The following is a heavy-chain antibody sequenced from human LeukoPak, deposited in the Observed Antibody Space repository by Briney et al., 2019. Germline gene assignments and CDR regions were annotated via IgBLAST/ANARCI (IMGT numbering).Heavy chain of an antibody. CDR3: AKGPNGDFWSGYYFDY. D-gene: IGHD3-3*01. V-gene: IGHV3-30*02. J-gene: IGHJ4*02. CDR2: IRYDGSNK. Sequence: GGSLRLSCAASGFTFSSYSMNWVRQAPGKGLEWVAFIRYDGSNKYYADSVKGRFTISRDNSKNTLYLQMNSLRAEDTAVYYCAKGPNGDFWSGYYFDYWGQGTLVTVSS. CDR1: GFTFSSYS.